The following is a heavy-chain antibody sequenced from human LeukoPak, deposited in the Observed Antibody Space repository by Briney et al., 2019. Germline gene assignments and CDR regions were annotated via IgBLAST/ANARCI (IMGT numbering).Heavy chain of an antibody. J-gene: IGHJ4*02. CDR1: GGSFSGYY. CDR3: ARGGLVRGVITRFGFFDY. D-gene: IGHD3-10*01. V-gene: IGHV4-34*01. Sequence: SETLSLTCAVYGGSFSGYYWSWIRQPPGKGLEWIGEINHSGSTNYNPSLMSRVTISVDTSKNQFSLKLSSVTAADTAVYYCARGGLVRGVITRFGFFDYWGQGTLVTVSS. CDR2: INHSGST.